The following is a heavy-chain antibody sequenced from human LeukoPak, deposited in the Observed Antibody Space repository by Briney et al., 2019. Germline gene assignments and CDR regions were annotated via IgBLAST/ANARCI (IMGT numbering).Heavy chain of an antibody. V-gene: IGHV1-2*02. CDR3: ARDIGGYCSSTSCYGVRYYYYYYMDV. CDR1: GYTFTGYY. CDR2: INPHSGGT. J-gene: IGHJ6*03. Sequence: ASVKVSCKASGYTFTGYYIHWVRQAPGQGLEWMGWINPHSGGTNYAQKFQGGVTMTRDTSITTAYMELSSLRSDDTAVYYCARDIGGYCSSTSCYGVRYYYYYYMDVWGKGTTVTISS. D-gene: IGHD2-2*01.